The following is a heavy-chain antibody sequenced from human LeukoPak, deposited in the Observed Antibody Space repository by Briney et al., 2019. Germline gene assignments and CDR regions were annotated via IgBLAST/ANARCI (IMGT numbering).Heavy chain of an antibody. V-gene: IGHV4-38-2*02. CDR3: ARDDYGLDY. CDR1: GYSISSGYY. Sequence: PSETLSLTCTVSGYSISSGYYWGWIRQPPGKGLEWIGSIYHSGSTYYNPSLKSRVTISVDTSKNRFSLKLSSVTAADTAIYYCARDDYGLDYWGQGTLVTVSS. J-gene: IGHJ4*02. D-gene: IGHD4-17*01. CDR2: IYHSGST.